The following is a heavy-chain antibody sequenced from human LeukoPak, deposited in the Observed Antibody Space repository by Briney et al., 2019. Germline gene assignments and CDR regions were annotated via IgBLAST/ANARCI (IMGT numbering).Heavy chain of an antibody. CDR1: GYTFTSYD. V-gene: IGHV1-8*01. CDR2: MNPNSGNT. CDR3: ARVSPWSGFWGSDY. Sequence: SVKVSCKASGYTFTSYDINWVRQATGQGLEWMGWMNPNSGNTGYAQKFQGRVTMTRNTSISTAYMELSSLRSEDTAVYYCARVSPWSGFWGSDYWGQGTLVTVSS. J-gene: IGHJ4*02. D-gene: IGHD3-3*01.